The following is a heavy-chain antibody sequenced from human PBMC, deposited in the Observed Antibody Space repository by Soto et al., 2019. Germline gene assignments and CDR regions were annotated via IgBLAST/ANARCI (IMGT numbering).Heavy chain of an antibody. CDR3: ARVADLSWFDP. Sequence: SVKVSCKASGGTVSSYTISWVRQAPGQGLEWMGRIIPILGIANYAQKFQGRVTITADKSTSTAYMELSSLRSEDTAVYYCARVADLSWFDPWGQGTLVTVSS. D-gene: IGHD2-15*01. J-gene: IGHJ5*02. CDR2: IIPILGIA. CDR1: GGTVSSYT. V-gene: IGHV1-69*02.